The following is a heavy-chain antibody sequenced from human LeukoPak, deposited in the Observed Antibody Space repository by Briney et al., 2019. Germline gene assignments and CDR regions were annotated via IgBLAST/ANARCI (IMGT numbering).Heavy chain of an antibody. D-gene: IGHD3-22*01. CDR2: ISSASNTI. Sequence: PGESLRLSCAASGFTFSSYSMNWVRQAPGKGLEWVSYISSASNTIYYADSVKGRFTISRDNAKNSLYLQMNSLRAEDTAMYYCARDPYYYDSSGFFDYWGQGTLVTVSS. CDR1: GFTFSSYS. V-gene: IGHV3-48*01. CDR3: ARDPYYYDSSGFFDY. J-gene: IGHJ4*02.